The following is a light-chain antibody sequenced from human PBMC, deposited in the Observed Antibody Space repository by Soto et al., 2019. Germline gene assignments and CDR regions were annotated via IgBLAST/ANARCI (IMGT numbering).Light chain of an antibody. V-gene: IGLV6-57*02. CDR3: QSLDTTKQGVV. Sequence: NFMLTQLHSVSESPGKTVTISCTGSSGSIASNYIQWYQQRPGSAPTTVIYEDDQRPSGVPDRFSGSIDSSSNSASLTISGLKIEDEAVYYCQSLDTTKQGVVFGGGTKLTVL. CDR1: SGSIASNY. J-gene: IGLJ3*02. CDR2: EDD.